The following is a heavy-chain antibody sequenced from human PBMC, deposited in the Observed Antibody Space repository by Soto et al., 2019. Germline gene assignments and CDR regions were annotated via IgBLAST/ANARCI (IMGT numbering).Heavy chain of an antibody. CDR2: ISGGGDTT. V-gene: IGHV3-23*01. J-gene: IGHJ4*02. D-gene: IGHD3-10*01. CDR3: VKGRGGSGSLTPRVDF. CDR1: GFTFNNYA. Sequence: EVQLLESGGGLVQPGGSLRLSCAASGFTFNNYAMTWVRQAPGKGLEWVSAISGGGDTTSYADSVKGRFTVSRDGSKNTLYMWMSSLRAEDSALCFCVKGRGGSGSLTPRVDFWGQGTLVTVSS.